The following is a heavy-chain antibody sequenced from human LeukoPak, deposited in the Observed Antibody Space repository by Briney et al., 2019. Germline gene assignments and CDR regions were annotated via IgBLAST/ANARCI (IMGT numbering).Heavy chain of an antibody. V-gene: IGHV3-48*04. D-gene: IGHD3-10*01. CDR3: AGGLWYASGSDY. Sequence: GGSLRLSCAASGFTFSSYGMHWVRQAPGKGLEWISYISSTGTTIYYADSVKGRFTISRDNAKNSLYLQMNSLRAEDTAVYYCAGGLWYASGSDYWGQGTLVTVSS. CDR1: GFTFSSYG. CDR2: ISSTGTTI. J-gene: IGHJ4*02.